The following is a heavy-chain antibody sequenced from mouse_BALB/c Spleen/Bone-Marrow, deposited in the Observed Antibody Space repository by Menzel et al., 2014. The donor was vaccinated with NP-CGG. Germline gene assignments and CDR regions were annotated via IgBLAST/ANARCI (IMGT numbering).Heavy chain of an antibody. CDR1: GFTFSSYA. CDR2: ISSGGSYT. CDR3: AREGCDGQMDY. Sequence: EVKVVESGGGLVKPGGSLKLSCAASGFTFSSYAMSWVRQSPEKRLEWVAEISSGGSYTYYPDTVTGRFTISRDNAKNTLYLEMSSLRSEDTAMYYCAREGCDGQMDYWGQGTSVTVSS. V-gene: IGHV5-9-4*01. D-gene: IGHD3-3*01. J-gene: IGHJ4*01.